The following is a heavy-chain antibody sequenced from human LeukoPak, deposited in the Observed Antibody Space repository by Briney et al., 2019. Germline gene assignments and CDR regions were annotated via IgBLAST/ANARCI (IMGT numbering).Heavy chain of an antibody. CDR2: ISEDGSNK. CDR3: AKDLMALPGLDYFDY. Sequence: GGSLRLSCAASGFTFSTYGMHWVRQAPGKGLEWVALISEDGSNKQYADSVKGRFTIPRDNSENTLYLQMNSLRGEDTAVYFCAKDLMALPGLDYFDYWGQGTLVTVSS. V-gene: IGHV3-30*18. D-gene: IGHD1-7*01. CDR1: GFTFSTYG. J-gene: IGHJ4*02.